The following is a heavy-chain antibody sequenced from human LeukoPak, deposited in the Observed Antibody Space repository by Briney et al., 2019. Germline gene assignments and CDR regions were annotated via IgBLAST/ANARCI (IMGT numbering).Heavy chain of an antibody. D-gene: IGHD3-10*01. V-gene: IGHV4-4*02. J-gene: IGHJ2*01. CDR2: IDHSGST. CDR1: GGSISSSNW. Sequence: SGTLSLNCAVYGGSISSSNWWRWVRRPPGKGLEWIGDIDHSGSTNYNPSLKSRVTISVDKSKNQFSLKLSSVTAAVAAVYYCARDRWVYYGSGSYYAVWYFDLWGRGTLVTVSS. CDR3: ARDRWVYYGSGSYYAVWYFDL.